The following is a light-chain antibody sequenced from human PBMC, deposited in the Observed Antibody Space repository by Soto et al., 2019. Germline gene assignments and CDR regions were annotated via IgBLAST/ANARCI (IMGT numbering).Light chain of an antibody. J-gene: IGKJ5*01. CDR2: GAS. Sequence: EIVLTQSPGTLSLSTGERATLSCRASQSVSSSYLAWYQQKPGQAPRLLIYGASSRATGIPDRFSGSGSGTDFTLTISRLEPEDFAVYYCQQYGSSPQTFGQGTRLE. CDR3: QQYGSSPQT. V-gene: IGKV3-20*01. CDR1: QSVSSSY.